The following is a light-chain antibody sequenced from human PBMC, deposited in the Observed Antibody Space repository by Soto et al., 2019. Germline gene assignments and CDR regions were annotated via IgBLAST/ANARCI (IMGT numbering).Light chain of an antibody. V-gene: IGKV3-20*01. CDR3: RQYGRSLEFA. CDR1: QSVSSN. CDR2: GAS. Sequence: EIGMTQSPATLSVSPGERATLSCRASQSVSSNLAWYQQKPGQGPRLLIYGASTRATGIPDRFSGSGSGTDFTLTISRLDPEDFAVYYCRQYGRSLEFAVGGGTKVDNK. J-gene: IGKJ4*01.